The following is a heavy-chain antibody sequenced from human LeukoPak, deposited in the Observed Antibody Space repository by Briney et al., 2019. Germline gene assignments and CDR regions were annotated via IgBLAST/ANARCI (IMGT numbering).Heavy chain of an antibody. D-gene: IGHD3-10*01. V-gene: IGHV1-18*01. J-gene: IGHJ6*02. Sequence: ASVKVSCKASGYTFTSYGISWVRQAPGQGLEWMGWISAYNGNTNYAQKLQGRVTMTTDTSTSTAYMELRSLRSDDTAVCYCARDQLRYGSGSYYNGYYHYGMDVWGQGTTVTVSS. CDR2: ISAYNGNT. CDR3: ARDQLRYGSGSYYNGYYHYGMDV. CDR1: GYTFTSYG.